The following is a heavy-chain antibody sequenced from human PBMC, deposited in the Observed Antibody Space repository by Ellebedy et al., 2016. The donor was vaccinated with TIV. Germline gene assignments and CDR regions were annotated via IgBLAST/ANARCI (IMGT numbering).Heavy chain of an antibody. CDR1: GFTFNIAG. J-gene: IGHJ4*02. Sequence: GESLKTSXAASGFTFNIAGMTWVRLVPGKGLEWVGTIVFSGTAAYYSDSVKGRFIISRDNAKNSLFLQMNSLRVEDTAVYYCARDGSEWSRDYWGQGTLVTVSS. CDR3: ARDGSEWSRDY. V-gene: IGHV3-21*01. CDR2: IVFSGTAA. D-gene: IGHD3-3*01.